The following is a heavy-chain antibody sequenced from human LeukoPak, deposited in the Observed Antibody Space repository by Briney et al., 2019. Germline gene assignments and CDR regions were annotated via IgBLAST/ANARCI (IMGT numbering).Heavy chain of an antibody. CDR1: GYTFTSYG. J-gene: IGHJ6*03. V-gene: IGHV1-18*01. CDR3: ARAYMIWTTRGDVNYYYYMDV. D-gene: IGHD3-10*01. Sequence: WASVKVSCKASGYTFTSYGISWVRQAPGQGLEWMGWISAYNGNTNYAQKLQGRVTMTTDTSTSTAYMELRSLRSDDTAVYYCARAYMIWTTRGDVNYYYYMDVWGKGTTVTVSS. CDR2: ISAYNGNT.